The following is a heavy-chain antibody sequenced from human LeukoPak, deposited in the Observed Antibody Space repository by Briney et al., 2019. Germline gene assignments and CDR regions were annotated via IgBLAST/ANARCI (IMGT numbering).Heavy chain of an antibody. CDR2: IYDNTNS. Sequence: PSETVSLTCAVYGGSFSGYYWSWIRQPAGKGLQWIGRIYDNTNSNYNPSLKSRVTMFVDTSKNQFSLRLTSVTAADTATYYCARDQEAYCTSSSCFQFAPWGQGTLVIVSS. CDR3: ARDQEAYCTSSSCFQFAP. CDR1: GGSFSGYY. V-gene: IGHV4-4*07. J-gene: IGHJ5*01. D-gene: IGHD2-8*01.